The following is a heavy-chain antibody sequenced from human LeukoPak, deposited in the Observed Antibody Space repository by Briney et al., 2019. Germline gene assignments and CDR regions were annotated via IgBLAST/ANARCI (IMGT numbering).Heavy chain of an antibody. V-gene: IGHV3-66*01. Sequence: SGGSLRLSCAASGFTVSSNYMSWVRKAPGKGLEWVSVIYSGGSTYYADSVKGRFTISRDNSKNTLYLQMNSLRAEDTAVYYCARMTTVVPDFWGQGTMVTVSS. D-gene: IGHD4-23*01. CDR3: ARMTTVVPDF. J-gene: IGHJ3*01. CDR1: GFTVSSNY. CDR2: IYSGGST.